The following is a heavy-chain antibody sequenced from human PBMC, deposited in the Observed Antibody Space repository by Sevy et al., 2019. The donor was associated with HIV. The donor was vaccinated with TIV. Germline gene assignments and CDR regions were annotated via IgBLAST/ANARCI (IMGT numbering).Heavy chain of an antibody. Sequence: GGSLRLSCAVSGFTFSGYAMNWVRQAPGKGLEWVALILHDGSNEHYADSVKGRFTISRDNSQNTVYLQMNSLRPEDTAVYYCARDRLLSLLDFWGQGTLVTVSS. J-gene: IGHJ4*02. V-gene: IGHV3-30*04. CDR3: ARDRLLSLLDF. D-gene: IGHD2-21*01. CDR2: ILHDGSNE. CDR1: GFTFSGYA.